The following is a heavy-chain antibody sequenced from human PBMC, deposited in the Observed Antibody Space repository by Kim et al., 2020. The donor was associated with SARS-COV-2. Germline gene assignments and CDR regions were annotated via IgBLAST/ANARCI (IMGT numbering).Heavy chain of an antibody. V-gene: IGHV3-23*01. Sequence: GGSLRLSCAASGFTFGAYAMTWVRQAPGKGLEWVSAISGSGGSTYYADSVKGRFTISRDSSKNTVYLQMNSLRAEDTAVYYCAKTTAGYTTGWYYFEYWG. CDR1: GFTFGAYA. D-gene: IGHD6-19*01. CDR3: AKTTAGYTTGWYYFEY. CDR2: ISGSGGST. J-gene: IGHJ4*01.